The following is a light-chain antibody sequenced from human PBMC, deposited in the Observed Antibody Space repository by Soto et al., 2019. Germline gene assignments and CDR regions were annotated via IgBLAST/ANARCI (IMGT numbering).Light chain of an antibody. CDR3: QQRSNWPPIT. CDR2: GAS. V-gene: IGKV3-11*01. J-gene: IGKJ5*01. CDR1: QSIGLA. Sequence: EIVLTQSPATLSLSPGERATLSCRASQSIGLAIAWYQHKPGQAPRLLIYGASSRATGIPDRFSGSGSGTEFTLTISSLQSEDFAVYYCQQRSNWPPITFGQGTRLEIK.